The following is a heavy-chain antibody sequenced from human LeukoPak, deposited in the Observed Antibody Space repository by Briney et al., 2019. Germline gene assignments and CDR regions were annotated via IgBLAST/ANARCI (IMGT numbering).Heavy chain of an antibody. Sequence: PGGSLRLSCAASGFTFSSYGMNWVRQAPGKGLEWVSYISSSGSTIYYADSVKGRFTISRDNAKNSLYLQMNSLRAEDTAVYYCARSGILTGRYFDYWGQGTLVTVSS. D-gene: IGHD3-9*01. CDR1: GFTFSSYG. CDR2: ISSSGSTI. V-gene: IGHV3-48*04. J-gene: IGHJ4*02. CDR3: ARSGILTGRYFDY.